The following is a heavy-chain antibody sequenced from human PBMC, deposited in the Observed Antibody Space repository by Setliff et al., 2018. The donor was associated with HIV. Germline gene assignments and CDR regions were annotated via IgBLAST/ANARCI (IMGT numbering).Heavy chain of an antibody. CDR1: GYTLTELS. CDR2: FDPEDGET. J-gene: IGHJ1*01. D-gene: IGHD6-13*01. Sequence: VKVSCKISGYTLTELSIHWVRQAPGKGLEWMANFDPEDGETFYAQKFQGRLTMTEDTSTDTAYMELSSLRSDDTAMYYCATDPGYSSTWYSESFQHWGQGTEVTVS. V-gene: IGHV1-24*01. CDR3: ATDPGYSSTWYSESFQH.